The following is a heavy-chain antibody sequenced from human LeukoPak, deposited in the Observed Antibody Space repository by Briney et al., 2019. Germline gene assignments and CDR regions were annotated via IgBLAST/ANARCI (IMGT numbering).Heavy chain of an antibody. Sequence: SETVSCKASGCTFSSYAISWVRQAPGQGLEWMGGVIPIFCTANYPHKSQGRVTITTDESTSTAYMELGSLRSEDTARYYCARDAPASGSTLLDYWGKGNLVTVSS. J-gene: IGHJ4*02. CDR3: ARDAPASGSTLLDY. CDR1: GCTFSSYA. V-gene: IGHV1-69*05. CDR2: VIPIFCTA. D-gene: IGHD3-10*01.